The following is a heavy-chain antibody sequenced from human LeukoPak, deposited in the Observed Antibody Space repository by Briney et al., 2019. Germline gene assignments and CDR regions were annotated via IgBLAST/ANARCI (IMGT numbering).Heavy chain of an antibody. V-gene: IGHV3-74*01. J-gene: IGHJ4*02. CDR1: GFTFSSYT. Sequence: GGSLRLSCAASGFTFSSYTMYWVRQAPGKGLVWVSRISGDETTTTYADSVMGRFTISRDNAKNTLYLQMDSLRAEDTAVYYCARAQVGSPTDYWGQGTLVTVSS. CDR2: ISGDETTT. CDR3: ARAQVGSPTDY. D-gene: IGHD1-26*01.